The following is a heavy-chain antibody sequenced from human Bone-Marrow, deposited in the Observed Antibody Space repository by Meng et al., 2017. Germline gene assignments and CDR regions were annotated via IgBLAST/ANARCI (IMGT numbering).Heavy chain of an antibody. D-gene: IGHD5-24*01. V-gene: IGHV1-69*15. J-gene: IGHJ4*02. CDR2: IIPIFGTP. CDR1: GGTFSRST. CDR3: ARNRDGHNSYTF. Sequence: QGRLGRVGVGVRKPGAWGKVAVRVSGGTFSRSTSTWVGQAGGRGLDWVGTIIPIFGTPDYAQEFEGRVTITADESANTAYMELNRLTSEDTAVYYCARNRDGHNSYTFWGQGTLVTVSS.